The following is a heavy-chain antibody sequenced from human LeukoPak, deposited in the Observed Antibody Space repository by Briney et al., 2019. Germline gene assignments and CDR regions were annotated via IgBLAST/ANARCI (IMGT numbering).Heavy chain of an antibody. J-gene: IGHJ4*02. Sequence: SETLSLTCTVSGVTISTYYWSWIRQPPGKGLEWIGYIRYSGSANYNHSLRSRVTISIDKSKNQVSLKMSSVTAADTAVYHCARLVYDSRGYYFDYWGQGTLVTVSS. CDR2: IRYSGSA. CDR3: ARLVYDSRGYYFDY. D-gene: IGHD3-22*01. V-gene: IGHV4-59*08. CDR1: GVTISTYY.